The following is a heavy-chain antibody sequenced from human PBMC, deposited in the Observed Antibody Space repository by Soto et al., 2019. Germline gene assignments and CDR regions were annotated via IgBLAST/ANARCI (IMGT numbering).Heavy chain of an antibody. Sequence: GASVKVSCKVSGYTLTELSMHWVRQAPGKGLEWMGGFDPEDGETIYAQKFQGRVTMTEDTSTDTAYMELSSLRSEDTAVYYCATNYGSGNTLAIYFDYWGQGTLVTVSS. CDR1: GYTLTELS. D-gene: IGHD3-10*01. V-gene: IGHV1-24*01. CDR2: FDPEDGET. J-gene: IGHJ4*02. CDR3: ATNYGSGNTLAIYFDY.